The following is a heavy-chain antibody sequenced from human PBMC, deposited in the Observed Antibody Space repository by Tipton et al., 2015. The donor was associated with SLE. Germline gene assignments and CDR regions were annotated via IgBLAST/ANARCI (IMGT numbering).Heavy chain of an antibody. CDR3: ARGAYYDYIWGSYHTYYFDY. J-gene: IGHJ4*02. D-gene: IGHD3-16*02. CDR2: INHSGST. CDR1: GYSISSGYY. Sequence: TLSLTCTVSGYSISSGYYWGWIRQPPGKGLEWIGEINHSGSTNYNPSLKSRVTISVDTSKNQFSLKLISVTAADTAVYYCARGAYYDYIWGSYHTYYFDYWGQGTLVTVSS. V-gene: IGHV4-38-2*02.